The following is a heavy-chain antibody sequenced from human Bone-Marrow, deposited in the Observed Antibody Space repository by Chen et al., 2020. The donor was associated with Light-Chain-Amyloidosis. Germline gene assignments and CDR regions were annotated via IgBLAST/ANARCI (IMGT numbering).Heavy chain of an antibody. CDR3: ARIGGNYLRRDAFDR. V-gene: IGHV4-38-2*01. J-gene: IGHJ3*02. CDR1: GYSISSGYY. D-gene: IGHD3-10*01. Sequence: QVQLQESGPGLVKPSETLSLTCAVSGYSISSGYYWGWIRQPPGKGLEGIGSIYHSGSTYYNPSLKSRVTISVDTSKNQFSLKLSSVTAADTAVYFCARIGGNYLRRDAFDRWGQGTKVIVSS. CDR2: IYHSGST.